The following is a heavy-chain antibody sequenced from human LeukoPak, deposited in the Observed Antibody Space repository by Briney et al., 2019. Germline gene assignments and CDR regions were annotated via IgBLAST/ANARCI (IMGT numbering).Heavy chain of an antibody. V-gene: IGHV3-74*01. Sequence: PGGSVSLSCAVSGLPFSSYWMHWVRQPPGKGLEGGSRIATGGTITNYADSVKGRFTISRDNAKNPLSLQMNSLRVEDTAVYFCARPTTMRVRNAMDVWGKGTTVTVSS. CDR2: IATGGTIT. D-gene: IGHD4-17*01. CDR3: ARPTTMRVRNAMDV. CDR1: GLPFSSYW. J-gene: IGHJ6*04.